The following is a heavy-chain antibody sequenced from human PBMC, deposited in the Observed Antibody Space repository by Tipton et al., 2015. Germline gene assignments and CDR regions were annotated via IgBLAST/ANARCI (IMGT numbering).Heavy chain of an antibody. CDR2: ISYSGST. D-gene: IGHD5-24*01. J-gene: IGHJ6*02. Sequence: TLSLTCTVSGGSVNSANYYWSWIRQPPGKGLEWIGYISYSGSTHYNPSLKSRVAISVDTSKNQFSLPLKSVTAADTAVYYCARDLEHGLDVWGQGTTVTVSS. CDR1: GGSVNSANYY. CDR3: ARDLEHGLDV. V-gene: IGHV4-61*01.